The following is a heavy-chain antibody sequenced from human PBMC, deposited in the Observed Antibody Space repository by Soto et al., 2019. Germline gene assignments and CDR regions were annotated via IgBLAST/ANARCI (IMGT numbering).Heavy chain of an antibody. CDR2: IKQDGSEK. D-gene: IGHD4-17*01. CDR1: GFTFSSYW. CDR3: ARDFFDYGEPPNYYYYGMDV. V-gene: IGHV3-7*01. J-gene: IGHJ6*02. Sequence: PGGSLRLSCAASGFTFSSYWMSWVRQAPGKGLEWVANIKQDGSEKYYVDSVKGRFTISRDNAKNSLYLQMNSLRAEDTAVYYCARDFFDYGEPPNYYYYGMDVWGQGTTVTVSS.